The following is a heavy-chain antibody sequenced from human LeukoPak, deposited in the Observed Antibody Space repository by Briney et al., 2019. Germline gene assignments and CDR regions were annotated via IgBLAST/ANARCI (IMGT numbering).Heavy chain of an antibody. CDR3: ARRRYYDSTGYFAY. Sequence: PSETLSLTCTVSGVSISSYYWSWIRQPPGKGLEWIGYIYYSGSTNYNPSLKSRVTISVDTSKNQFSLKLSSVTAADTAVYYCARRRYYDSTGYFAYWGQGTLVTISS. CDR1: GVSISSYY. V-gene: IGHV4-59*01. CDR2: IYYSGST. D-gene: IGHD3-22*01. J-gene: IGHJ4*02.